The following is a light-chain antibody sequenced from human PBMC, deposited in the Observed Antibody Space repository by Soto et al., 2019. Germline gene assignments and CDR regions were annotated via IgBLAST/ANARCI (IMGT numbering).Light chain of an antibody. Sequence: ETVLTQSPGTLSLSPGERATLSCRASQDIRSNYLAWYRQTPGQAPRLLIYGASKRASGIADRFSGSGSGTDFTLIISRLEPEDFPLYYCQQYDSSPWTFGQGTKVEIK. J-gene: IGKJ1*01. CDR2: GAS. CDR3: QQYDSSPWT. V-gene: IGKV3-20*01. CDR1: QDIRSNY.